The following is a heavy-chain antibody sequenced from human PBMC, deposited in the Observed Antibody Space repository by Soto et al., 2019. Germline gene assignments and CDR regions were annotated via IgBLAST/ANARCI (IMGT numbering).Heavy chain of an antibody. CDR3: ARLPHFRWFGALTPRAYYLNF. CDR1: GTSFSTYW. CDR2: IYPGDSAT. D-gene: IGHD3-10*01. Sequence: AESLKISCTGSGTSFSTYWIAWVRQMPGKGLEWMGIIYPGDSATRYTPYFQGQVTITADTSTKTAYLQWSSLKASDTAIYYCARLPHFRWFGALTPRAYYLNFWGPGTLVTVSS. V-gene: IGHV5-51*01. J-gene: IGHJ4*01.